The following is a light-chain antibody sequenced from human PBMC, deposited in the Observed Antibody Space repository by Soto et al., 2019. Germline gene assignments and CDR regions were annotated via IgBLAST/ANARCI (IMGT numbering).Light chain of an antibody. J-gene: IGLJ3*02. V-gene: IGLV1-44*01. CDR2: SNN. CDR3: ASWDDSLNGPV. CDR1: SSNIGGNS. Sequence: QSMLTQPPSASGTPRQRVTISCSGSSSNIGGNSVNWYQQLPGTAPKLLMYSNNQRAAGVPDRFSGSKSDTSASLAISGLQSEDDGDYYCASWDDSLNGPVFGGGTKLTVL.